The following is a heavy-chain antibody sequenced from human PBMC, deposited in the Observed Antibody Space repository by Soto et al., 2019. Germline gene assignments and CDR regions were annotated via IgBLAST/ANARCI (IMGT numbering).Heavy chain of an antibody. CDR3: AREEYYYGSGAFFDY. CDR1: GGTFSSYA. V-gene: IGHV1-69*04. CDR2: IIPILGIA. Sequence: QVQLVQSGAEVKKPGSSVKVSCKASGGTFSSYAISWVRQAPGQGLEWMGRIIPILGIANYAQKFQGRVTITADKCTSTAYMELSSLRSEDTAVYYCAREEYYYGSGAFFDYWGQGTLVTVSS. D-gene: IGHD3-10*01. J-gene: IGHJ4*02.